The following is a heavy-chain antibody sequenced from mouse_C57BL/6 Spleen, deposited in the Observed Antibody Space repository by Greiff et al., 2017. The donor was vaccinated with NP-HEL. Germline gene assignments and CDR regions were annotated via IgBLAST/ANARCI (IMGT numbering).Heavy chain of an antibody. D-gene: IGHD2-4*01. CDR3: ARSAYDYVDYFDY. J-gene: IGHJ2*01. Sequence: QVTLKESGPGILQPSPTLSLTCSFSGFSLSTFGMGVGWIRQPSGKGLEWLAHIWWDADKYYNPALKSRLTISKDTSKNQVFLKIANVDTADTATYYCARSAYDYVDYFDYWGQGTTLTVSS. CDR2: IWWDADK. V-gene: IGHV8-8*01. CDR1: GFSLSTFGMG.